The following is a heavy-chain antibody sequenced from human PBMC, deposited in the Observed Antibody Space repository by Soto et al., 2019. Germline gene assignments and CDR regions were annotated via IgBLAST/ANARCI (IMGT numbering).Heavy chain of an antibody. J-gene: IGHJ4*02. CDR1: GGSFSGYY. V-gene: IGHV4-34*01. CDR3: ARLPDIVVVPAAMERGGFGY. CDR2: INHSGST. D-gene: IGHD2-2*01. Sequence: PSETLSLTCAVYGGSFSGYYWSWIRQPPGKGLEWIGEINHSGSTNYNPSLKSRVTISVDTSKNQFSLKLSSVTAADTAVYYCARLPDIVVVPAAMERGGFGYWGQGTLVTVSS.